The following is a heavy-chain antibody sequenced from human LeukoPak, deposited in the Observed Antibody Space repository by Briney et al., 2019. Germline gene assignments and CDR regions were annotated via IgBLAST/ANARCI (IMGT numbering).Heavy chain of an antibody. CDR3: ARGVQEVGATEYYFDY. D-gene: IGHD1-26*01. Sequence: SETLSLTCTVSGGSISGYYWSWIRQPAGKGLEWIGRIYTSGSTNYNPSLKSRVTMSVDTSKNQFSLKLSSVTAADTAVYYCARGVQEVGATEYYFDYWGQGTLVTVSS. J-gene: IGHJ4*02. CDR2: IYTSGST. V-gene: IGHV4-4*07. CDR1: GGSISGYY.